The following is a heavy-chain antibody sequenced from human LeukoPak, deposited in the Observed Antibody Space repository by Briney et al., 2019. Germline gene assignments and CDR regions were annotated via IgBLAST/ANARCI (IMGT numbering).Heavy chain of an antibody. D-gene: IGHD4-17*01. CDR3: ARVMGGYGDYDYYYGMDV. J-gene: IGHJ6*02. CDR1: GGTFSSYT. V-gene: IGHV1-69*02. Sequence: GASVKVSCEASGGTFSSYTISWVRQAPGQGLEWMGRIIPILGIANYAQKFQGRVTITADKSTSTAYMELSSLRSEDTAVYYCARVMGGYGDYDYYYGMDVWGQGTTVTVSS. CDR2: IIPILGIA.